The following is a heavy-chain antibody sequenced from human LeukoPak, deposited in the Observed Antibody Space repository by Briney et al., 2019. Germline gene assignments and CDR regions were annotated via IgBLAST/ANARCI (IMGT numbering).Heavy chain of an antibody. CDR1: GFTFSSYAM. CDR3: ARDSSDSSGYYPFAD. CDR2: IYHSGST. D-gene: IGHD3-22*01. J-gene: IGHJ4*02. Sequence: GSLRLSCAASGFTFSSYAMSWVRQPPGKGLEWIGEIYHSGSTNYNPSLMSRVTISVDKSKNQFSLKLSSVTAADTAVYYCARDSSDSSGYYPFADWGQGTLVTVSS. V-gene: IGHV4-4*02.